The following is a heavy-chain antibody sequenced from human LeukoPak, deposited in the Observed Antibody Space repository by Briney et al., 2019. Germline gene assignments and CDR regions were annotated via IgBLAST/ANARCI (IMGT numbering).Heavy chain of an antibody. CDR2: ISVSGTTM. J-gene: IGHJ4*02. CDR1: GSTFTDYY. D-gene: IGHD4-17*01. Sequence: GGSLRLSCATSGSTFTDYYMSWIRQAPGKGLEWVSYISVSGTTMYYADSVKGRFTLSRDNAKNSLYLQMNSLRAEDTAVYYCARVGRLQYGDYVAFDYWGQGTLVTVSS. CDR3: ARVGRLQYGDYVAFDY. V-gene: IGHV3-11*01.